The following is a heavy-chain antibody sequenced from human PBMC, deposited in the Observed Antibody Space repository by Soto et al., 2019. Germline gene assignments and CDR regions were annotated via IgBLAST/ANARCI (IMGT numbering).Heavy chain of an antibody. D-gene: IGHD3-3*01. Sequence: EVQLLESGGGLVQPGGSLRLSCAASGFTFSSYAMNWVRQAPGKGLEWVSAISGSGSITYYADSVKGRLTISRDKFKNTLFLQMNSLRAEDTAVYYCARDRIRFSEWLLYAGAFDIWGQGTMVTVSS. CDR2: ISGSGSIT. V-gene: IGHV3-23*01. CDR3: ARDRIRFSEWLLYAGAFDI. CDR1: GFTFSSYA. J-gene: IGHJ3*02.